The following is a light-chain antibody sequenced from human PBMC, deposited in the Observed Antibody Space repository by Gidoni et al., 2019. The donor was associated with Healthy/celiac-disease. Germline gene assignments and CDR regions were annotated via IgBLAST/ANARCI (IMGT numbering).Light chain of an antibody. CDR3: QSYDSSLSVV. CDR1: SSNIGAGYD. CDR2: GNS. J-gene: IGLJ2*01. Sequence: QSVLTQPPSVSGAPGQRVTISCTGSSSNIGAGYDVHWYPQHPGTAPKLLIYGNSNRPSGAPDRFSGSKSGTSASLAITGLQAEDEADYYCQSYDSSLSVVFGGGTKLTVL. V-gene: IGLV1-40*01.